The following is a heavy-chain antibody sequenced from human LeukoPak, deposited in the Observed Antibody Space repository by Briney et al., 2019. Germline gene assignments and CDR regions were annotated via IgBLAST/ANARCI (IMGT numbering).Heavy chain of an antibody. CDR3: ARDLRTVTVAGLGVFDI. CDR2: IDPTSGKT. D-gene: IGHD6-19*01. CDR1: GYTFTTYY. Sequence: GASVKVSCKASGYTFTTYYIHWVRQAPGQGLEWMGVIDPTSGKTNYAQKFQGRVTMNRDMSTGTIYLELTSLRSDDTAFYYCARDLRTVTVAGLGVFDIWGQGTIVSVSS. V-gene: IGHV1-46*01. J-gene: IGHJ3*02.